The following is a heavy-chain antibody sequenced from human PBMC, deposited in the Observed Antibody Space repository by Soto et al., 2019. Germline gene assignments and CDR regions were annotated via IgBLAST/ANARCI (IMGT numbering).Heavy chain of an antibody. CDR3: VRDVTRMYTVARGF. CDR1: GFTFSNYA. V-gene: IGHV3-23*01. D-gene: IGHD4-17*01. Sequence: GGSLRLSCAASGFTFSNYAMGWVRQAPGKGLEWVSSIIGTGSKTYYADSVKGRFTIFRDNPKNTLFLQMNSLRAEDTAVYYCVRDVTRMYTVARGFWGHGTLGTASS. CDR2: IIGTGSKT. J-gene: IGHJ4*01.